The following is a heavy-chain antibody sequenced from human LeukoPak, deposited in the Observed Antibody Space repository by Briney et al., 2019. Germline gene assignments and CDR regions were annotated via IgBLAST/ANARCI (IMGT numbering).Heavy chain of an antibody. V-gene: IGHV3-30*03. CDR3: ARSDVDMAA. Sequence: GGSLGLSCAASGFTFSTYGMHWVRQAPGKGLEWVAVISNDGSNKLYTDSVKGRFTISRDNSKNTLYLQMNSLRAEDTAVYYCARSDVDMAAWGQGTLVTVSS. D-gene: IGHD5-12*01. CDR2: ISNDGSNK. CDR1: GFTFSTYG. J-gene: IGHJ5*02.